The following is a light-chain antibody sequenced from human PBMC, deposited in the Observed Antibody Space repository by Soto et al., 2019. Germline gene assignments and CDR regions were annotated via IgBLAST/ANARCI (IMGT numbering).Light chain of an antibody. V-gene: IGLV2-14*01. Sequence: QSALTQPASVSGSPGQSITISCTGTSSDVGAYNSVSWYQQHPGKAPRLMIYEVSNRASGVSDRFSASKSGNTASLTISGLQPGDEADYHCSSYTSRSTYVFGPGTKLT. CDR2: EVS. J-gene: IGLJ1*01. CDR1: SSDVGAYNS. CDR3: SSYTSRSTYV.